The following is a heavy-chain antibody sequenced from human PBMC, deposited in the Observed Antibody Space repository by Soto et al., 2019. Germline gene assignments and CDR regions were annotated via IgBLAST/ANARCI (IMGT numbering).Heavy chain of an antibody. CDR1: GGSISSSSYY. J-gene: IGHJ5*02. V-gene: IGHV4-39*01. CDR2: IYYSGST. D-gene: IGHD2-8*01. Sequence: QLQLQESGPGLVKPSETLSLTCTVSGGSISSSSYYWGWIRQPPGKGLEWIGSIYYSGSTYYNPSLKSRVTISVDTSKNQCSLKLSSVTAADTAVYYCARPNSVYAALNWFDPWGQGTLVTVSS. CDR3: ARPNSVYAALNWFDP.